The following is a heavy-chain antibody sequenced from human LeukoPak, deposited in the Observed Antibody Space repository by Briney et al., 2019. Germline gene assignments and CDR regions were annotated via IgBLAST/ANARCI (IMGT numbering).Heavy chain of an antibody. Sequence: GRSLRLSCAASRFTFSDYGMHWVRQAPGKGLEWVAVISFDGSNKYYADSVKGRFTISRDDSKNTLYLQMNSLRAEDTAVYYCAKDQWAYCGGECYHDFWGQGNLVTVSS. J-gene: IGHJ4*02. CDR1: RFTFSDYG. V-gene: IGHV3-30*18. D-gene: IGHD2-21*01. CDR3: AKDQWAYCGGECYHDF. CDR2: ISFDGSNK.